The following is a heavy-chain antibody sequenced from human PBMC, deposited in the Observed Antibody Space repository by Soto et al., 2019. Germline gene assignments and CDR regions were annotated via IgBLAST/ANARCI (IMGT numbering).Heavy chain of an antibody. CDR1: GYAFTSYG. CDR2: IAPHSGRT. D-gene: IGHD3-10*01. Sequence: QVQLVQSGPEVKNPGASVRVSCVASGYAFTSYGVNWVRQAPGQGLEWMGWIAPHSGRTTYLPKFRGRVTMTADVSTNTVYIELRGLKSDDTGIYFCARAATGSYHSAYWGQGTVVTVSS. J-gene: IGHJ4*02. CDR3: ARAATGSYHSAY. V-gene: IGHV1-18*04.